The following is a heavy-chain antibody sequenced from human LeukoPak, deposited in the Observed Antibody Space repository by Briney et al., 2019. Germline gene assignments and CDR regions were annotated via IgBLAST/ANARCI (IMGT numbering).Heavy chain of an antibody. Sequence: WASVKVSCEASGYTFTAYYVHWVRQAPGQGLEWMGWINPNTGGTNYAQKFQGRVTMTKDTSINAAYMELNKLTSDDTAVYYCGRGNKSFDPWGQGTLVTVSS. CDR1: GYTFTAYY. V-gene: IGHV1-2*02. CDR3: GRGNKSFDP. CDR2: INPNTGGT. J-gene: IGHJ5*02.